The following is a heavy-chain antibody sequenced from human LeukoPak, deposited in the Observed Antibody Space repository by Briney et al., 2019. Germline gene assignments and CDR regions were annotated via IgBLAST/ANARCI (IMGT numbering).Heavy chain of an antibody. J-gene: IGHJ4*02. CDR2: IDPSDSYT. D-gene: IGHD6-13*01. V-gene: IGHV5-10-1*01. CDR1: GYTFTSNW. Sequence: GEPLKISCTVSGYTFTSNWITWVRQMPGKGLEWMGRIDPSDSYTSYSPPFQGHVSMSVDQSTSTAYLQWVSLKDSDTATYYCARLAGEYSSAWFFDYWGQGTLVTVSS. CDR3: ARLAGEYSSAWFFDY.